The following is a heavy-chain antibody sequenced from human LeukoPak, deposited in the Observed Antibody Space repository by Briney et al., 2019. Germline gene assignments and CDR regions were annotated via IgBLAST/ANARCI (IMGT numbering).Heavy chain of an antibody. J-gene: IGHJ4*02. CDR2: VIPMFGTA. V-gene: IGHV1-69*06. Sequence: SVKVSCKASGGTFSTYAISWVRQAPGQGLEWMGRVIPMFGTAGYAQKFQGRVTITADKSTSTAYMELSSLRPEDTAVYYCTRHYDSSGYPSLNYFDYWGQGTLVTVSS. D-gene: IGHD3-22*01. CDR1: GGTFSTYA. CDR3: TRHYDSSGYPSLNYFDY.